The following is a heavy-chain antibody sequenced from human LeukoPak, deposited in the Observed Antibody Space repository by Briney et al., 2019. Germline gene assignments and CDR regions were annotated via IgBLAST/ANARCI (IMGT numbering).Heavy chain of an antibody. CDR1: GFTFGAYG. J-gene: IGHJ4*02. D-gene: IGHD1-26*01. V-gene: IGHV3-33*03. CDR2: IRYDGTRQ. CDR3: ASSGSYRYFDY. Sequence: GRSLTLSCTASGFTFGAYGMHWVRLAPGKGLEWVAAIRYDGTRQDYKDSVKGRFTISRDNAKNSLYLQMNSLRAEDTAVYYCASSGSYRYFDYWGQGTLVTVSS.